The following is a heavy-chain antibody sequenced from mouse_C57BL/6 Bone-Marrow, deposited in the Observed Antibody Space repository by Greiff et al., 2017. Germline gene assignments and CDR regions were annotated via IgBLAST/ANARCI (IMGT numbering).Heavy chain of an antibody. CDR2: INPSTGGT. J-gene: IGHJ4*01. Sequence: EVKVEESGPELVKPGASVKISCKASGYSFTGYYMHWVKQSSEKSLEWIGEINPSTGGTSYNQKFKGKATLTVDKSSSTAYMQLKSLTSEDSAVYYCARERLRYYAMDYWSQGTAVTVSS. D-gene: IGHD2-4*01. V-gene: IGHV1-43*01. CDR3: ARERLRYYAMDY. CDR1: GYSFTGYY.